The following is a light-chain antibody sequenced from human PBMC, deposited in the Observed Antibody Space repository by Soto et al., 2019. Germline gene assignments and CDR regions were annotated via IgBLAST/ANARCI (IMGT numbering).Light chain of an antibody. V-gene: IGKV3-11*01. CDR1: HSVPLN. CDR3: QQRSNWPLT. CDR2: DAS. J-gene: IGKJ4*01. Sequence: IVLTQSPATLSLSTGERATLSCRASHSVPLNLAWYQQRPGQAPRLLIYDASSRATGIPDRFSGSGSGTDFTLTISSLEPEDFAVYYCQQRSNWPLTFGGGTKVDIK.